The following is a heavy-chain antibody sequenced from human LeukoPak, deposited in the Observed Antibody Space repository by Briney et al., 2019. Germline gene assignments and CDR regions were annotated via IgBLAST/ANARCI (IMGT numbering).Heavy chain of an antibody. CDR1: GFTFSSYE. D-gene: IGHD3-22*01. Sequence: GGSLRLSCAASGFTFSSYEMNWVRQAPGKGLEWVSYISSSGSTIYYADSVKGRFTISRDNAKDSLYLQMNSLRAEDTAVYYCARGLGTMRGLGYWGQGTLVTVSS. CDR3: ARGLGTMRGLGY. CDR2: ISSSGSTI. J-gene: IGHJ4*02. V-gene: IGHV3-48*03.